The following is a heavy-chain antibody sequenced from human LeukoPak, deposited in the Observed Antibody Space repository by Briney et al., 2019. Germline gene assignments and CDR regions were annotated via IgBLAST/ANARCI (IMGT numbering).Heavy chain of an antibody. J-gene: IGHJ4*02. CDR2: IYTGGGT. CDR1: GFTFSNYW. V-gene: IGHV3-66*01. CDR3: ARGQAYCGADCYSD. Sequence: PGGSLRLSCVASGFTFSNYWMNWVRQTPGKGLDWVSVIYTGGGTNYGDSVKGRFTISRDNSKNTLYLQMNSLRADDTAIYYCARGQAYCGADCYSDWGQGTLVTVSS. D-gene: IGHD2-21*02.